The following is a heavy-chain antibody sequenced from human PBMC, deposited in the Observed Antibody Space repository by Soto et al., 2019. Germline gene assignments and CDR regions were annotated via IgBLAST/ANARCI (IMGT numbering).Heavy chain of an antibody. D-gene: IGHD2-2*01. CDR2: TYYRSKWYN. J-gene: IGHJ3*02. V-gene: IGHV6-1*01. Sequence: PSQTLSLTCAISGDSVSSNSAAWNWIRQSPSRGLEWLGRTYYRSKWYNDYAVSVKSRITINPDTSKNQFSLQLNSVTPEDTAVYYCAKERRHCSTTSCYDAFESWGKGTMFTVAS. CDR1: GDSVSSNSAA. CDR3: AKERRHCSTTSCYDAFES.